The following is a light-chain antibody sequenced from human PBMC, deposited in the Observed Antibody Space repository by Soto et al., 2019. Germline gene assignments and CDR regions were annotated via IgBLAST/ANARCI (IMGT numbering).Light chain of an antibody. CDR3: LQNHNSPRT. V-gene: IGKV1-6*01. J-gene: IGKJ1*01. CDR2: GAS. Sequence: AIQMTQSPSSLSASVGDRVTITCRASQDISDDVGWYQQTPGKAPKLLISGASRLQSGVPSRFSGRGSGAAFTLTITSLRPEDSANYYCLQNHNSPRTFGQGTKVEI. CDR1: QDISDD.